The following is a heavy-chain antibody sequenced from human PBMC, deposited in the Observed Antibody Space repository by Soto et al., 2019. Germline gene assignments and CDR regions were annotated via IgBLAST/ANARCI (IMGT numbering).Heavy chain of an antibody. J-gene: IGHJ6*02. CDR1: GGSISSGGY. Sequence: QVQLQESGPGLVKPSETLSLTCTVSGGSISSGGYWSWVRQRPGKGLEWIGYIYSSGSTYYSPSLVSRTSISIATSKNQFSLKMSSVTAADTAVYYCARDRGSYGMDVWGQGTTVTVS. CDR2: IYSSGST. CDR3: ARDRGSYGMDV. V-gene: IGHV4-31*03.